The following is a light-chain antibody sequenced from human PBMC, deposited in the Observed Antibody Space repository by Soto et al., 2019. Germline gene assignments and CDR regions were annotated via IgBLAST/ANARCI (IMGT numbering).Light chain of an antibody. CDR1: ETVATN. V-gene: IGKV3-15*01. CDR2: GAS. CDR3: QQYFEWPPMT. Sequence: VVMTQSPATLSVSPGERAPLSSRASETVATNLAWYQQKPGQAPRLLISGASTRAAGISDRFRGSGSGTEFTLTISSLRSEDSAIYYCQQYFEWPPMTFGQGTKVEI. J-gene: IGKJ1*01.